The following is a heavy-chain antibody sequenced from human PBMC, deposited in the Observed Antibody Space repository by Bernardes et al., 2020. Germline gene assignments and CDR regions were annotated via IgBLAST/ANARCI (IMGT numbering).Heavy chain of an antibody. CDR3: ARTSYYGSETYYFDY. CDR2: MNPNSGNT. V-gene: IGHV1-8*01. Sequence: VTVPCKASGYTFTSYDINWVRQATGQGLEWMGWMNPNSGNTGYAQKFQGRVTMTRNTSISTAYMELSSLRSEDTAVYYCARTSYYGSETYYFDYWGQGTLVTVSS. CDR1: GYTFTSYD. D-gene: IGHD3-10*01. J-gene: IGHJ4*02.